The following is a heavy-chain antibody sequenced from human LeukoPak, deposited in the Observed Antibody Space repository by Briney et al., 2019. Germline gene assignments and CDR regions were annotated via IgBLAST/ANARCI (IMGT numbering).Heavy chain of an antibody. CDR3: ARHGNHYGSGSYPYYFDY. Sequence: PGGSLRPSCAASGFTFSSYEMNWVRQAPGKGLEWVSYIGSSGFTIYYADSVTGRFTISRDNAKNSLYLQMNSLRAEDTAVYYCARHGNHYGSGSYPYYFDYWGQGTLVTVSS. D-gene: IGHD3-10*01. CDR1: GFTFSSYE. J-gene: IGHJ4*02. V-gene: IGHV3-48*03. CDR2: IGSSGFTI.